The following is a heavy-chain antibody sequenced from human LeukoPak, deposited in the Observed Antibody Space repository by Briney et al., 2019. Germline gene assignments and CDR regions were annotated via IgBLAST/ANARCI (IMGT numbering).Heavy chain of an antibody. CDR1: GFTFSSYA. CDR2: IKQDGSEK. J-gene: IGHJ5*02. CDR3: ARGWGIVVPAAAYNWFDP. Sequence: GGSLRLSCAASGFTFSSYAMSWVRQAPGKGLEWVANIKQDGSEKYYVDSVKGRFTISRDNAKNSLYLQMNSLRAEDTAVYYCARGWGIVVPAAAYNWFDPWGQGTLVTVSS. D-gene: IGHD2-2*01. V-gene: IGHV3-7*01.